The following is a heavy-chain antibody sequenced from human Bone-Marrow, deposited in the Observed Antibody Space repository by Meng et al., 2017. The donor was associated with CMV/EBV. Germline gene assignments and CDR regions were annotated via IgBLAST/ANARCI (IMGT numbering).Heavy chain of an antibody. CDR3: ARRRGYCSSTSCYTFDY. CDR1: GGSISSSSYY. CDR2: IYYSGST. J-gene: IGHJ4*02. Sequence: SETLSLTCTVSGGSISSSSYYWGWIRQPPGKGLEWIGSIYYSGSTYYNPSLKSRVTISVDTSKNQFSLKLSSVTAADTVVYYCARRRGYCSSTSCYTFDYWGQGTLVTVSS. V-gene: IGHV4-39*07. D-gene: IGHD2-2*02.